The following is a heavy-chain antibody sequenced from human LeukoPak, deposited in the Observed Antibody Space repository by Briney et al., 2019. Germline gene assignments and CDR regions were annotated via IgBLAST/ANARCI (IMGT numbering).Heavy chain of an antibody. CDR3: ARDTGPIDY. CDR1: GFTFSSYA. J-gene: IGHJ4*02. Sequence: GGSLRLSCAASGFTFSSYAMHWVRQAPGKGLEWVAVISFDGGNKYYAESVKGRFTISRDNPKNTLSLQMNSLRAEDTAVYYCARDTGPIDYWGQGTLVTVSS. D-gene: IGHD2-8*02. V-gene: IGHV3-30-3*01. CDR2: ISFDGGNK.